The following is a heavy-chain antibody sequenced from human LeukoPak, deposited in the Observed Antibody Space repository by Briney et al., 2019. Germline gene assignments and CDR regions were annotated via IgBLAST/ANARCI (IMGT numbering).Heavy chain of an antibody. V-gene: IGHV3-66*01. Sequence: PGESLRLSCAASGFTVSSNYMSWVRQAPGKGLEWVSVIYSSGSTSYADSVKGRFTISRDNSKNTLYLQMNGLGAEDTAVYYCARSGNSPFDYWGQGTLVTVSS. CDR2: IYSSGST. CDR3: ARSGNSPFDY. D-gene: IGHD3-10*01. CDR1: GFTVSSNY. J-gene: IGHJ4*02.